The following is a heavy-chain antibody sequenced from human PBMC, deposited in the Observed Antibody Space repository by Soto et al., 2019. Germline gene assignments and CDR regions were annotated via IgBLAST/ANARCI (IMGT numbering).Heavy chain of an antibody. CDR2: ISSSSSYI. D-gene: IGHD6-6*01. V-gene: IGHV3-21*01. CDR1: GFTFSSYS. J-gene: IGHJ4*02. CDR3: ARDLYSSSARYFDY. Sequence: EVQLVESGGGLVKPGGSLRLSCAASGFTFSSYSMNLVRLAPGKGLEWVSSISSSSSYIYYADSVKGRFTISRDNAKNSLYLQMKSLRAGDTAVYYCARDLYSSSARYFDYWGQGTLVTVSS.